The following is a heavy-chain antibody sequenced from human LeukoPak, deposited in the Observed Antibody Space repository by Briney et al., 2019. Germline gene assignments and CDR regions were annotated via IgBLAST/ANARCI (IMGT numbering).Heavy chain of an antibody. Sequence: PGGSLRLSCAASGFTFSSYWMSWVRQAPGKGLEWVGRIKSKGDGETADYAAPLKGRFTMSRDDAKATVYLQINSLITEDTAMYYCTTDLGITMIRGVIVNWGQGTLVTVSS. V-gene: IGHV3-15*01. J-gene: IGHJ4*02. CDR3: TTDLGITMIRGVIVN. CDR1: GFTFSSYW. CDR2: IKSKGDGETA. D-gene: IGHD3-10*01.